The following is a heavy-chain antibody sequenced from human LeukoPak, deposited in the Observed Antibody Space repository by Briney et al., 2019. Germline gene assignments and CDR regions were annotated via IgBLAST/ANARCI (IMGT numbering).Heavy chain of an antibody. Sequence: PGGSLRLSCAASGFTFSSYGMHWVRQAPGKGLEWVAVIWYDGSNKYYADSVKGRFTISRDNSKNTLYLQMNSLRAEDTAVYYCAKGNSSWYGRYYFDYWGQGTLVTVSS. D-gene: IGHD6-13*01. J-gene: IGHJ4*02. CDR1: GFTFSSYG. CDR3: AKGNSSWYGRYYFDY. CDR2: IWYDGSNK. V-gene: IGHV3-30*02.